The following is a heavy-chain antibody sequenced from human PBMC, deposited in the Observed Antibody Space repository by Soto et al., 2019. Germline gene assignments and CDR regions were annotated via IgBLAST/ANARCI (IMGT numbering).Heavy chain of an antibody. D-gene: IGHD3-10*01. CDR2: INPTDGGT. Sequence: QVQLVQSGAEVKKPGASVKISCKASGYTFTTYYMHWVRQAPEQSLEWMGIINPTDGGTTNAQRFQGRVTMTSDTSTSTVYMDLSRLRSEDTAVYYWPICTVPGIGSGDVFDIWGQGTLVTVSS. CDR1: GYTFTTYY. J-gene: IGHJ3*02. CDR3: PICTVPGIGSGDVFDI. V-gene: IGHV1-46*01.